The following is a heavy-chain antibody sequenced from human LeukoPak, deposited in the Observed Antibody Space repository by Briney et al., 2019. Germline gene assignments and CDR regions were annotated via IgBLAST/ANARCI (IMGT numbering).Heavy chain of an antibody. CDR2: INHSGST. CDR3: ARRYSYGPVDY. V-gene: IGHV4-34*01. Sequence: SETLSLTCAVYGGSFSGYYWSWIRQPPGKGLEWIGEINHSGSTNYNPSLKSRVTISVDTSKNQFSLKLSSVTAADTAVYYCARRYSYGPVDYWGQGTLVTVSS. CDR1: GGSFSGYY. J-gene: IGHJ4*02. D-gene: IGHD5-18*01.